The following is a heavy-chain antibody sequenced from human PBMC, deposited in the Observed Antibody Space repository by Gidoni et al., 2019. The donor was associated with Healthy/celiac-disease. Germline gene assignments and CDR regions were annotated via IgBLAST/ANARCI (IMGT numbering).Heavy chain of an antibody. CDR3: ARGYRMSMVRGAVFTYAFDI. CDR2: INHSGST. D-gene: IGHD3-10*01. Sequence: QVQLQQWGAGLLKPSETLSLTCAVYGGSFRGYYWSWIRQPPGKGLEWIGEINHSGSTNYNPSLKSRVTISVDTSKNQFSLKLSSVTAADTAVYYCARGYRMSMVRGAVFTYAFDIWGQGTMVTVSS. V-gene: IGHV4-34*01. CDR1: GGSFRGYY. J-gene: IGHJ3*02.